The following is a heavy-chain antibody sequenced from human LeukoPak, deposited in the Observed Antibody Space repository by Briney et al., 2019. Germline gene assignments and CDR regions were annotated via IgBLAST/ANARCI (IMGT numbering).Heavy chain of an antibody. Sequence: GGSLRLSCAASGFTFISYGMHWVRQAPGKGLEWVAFIRYDGSHKYYVGSVKGRFTISRDNSKNTLYLQMNSLRAEDTAVYYCAKGGNTYYYGSGSYYKTWGQGTLVTVSS. D-gene: IGHD3-10*01. CDR2: IRYDGSHK. CDR1: GFTFISYG. CDR3: AKGGNTYYYGSGSYYKT. V-gene: IGHV3-30*02. J-gene: IGHJ5*02.